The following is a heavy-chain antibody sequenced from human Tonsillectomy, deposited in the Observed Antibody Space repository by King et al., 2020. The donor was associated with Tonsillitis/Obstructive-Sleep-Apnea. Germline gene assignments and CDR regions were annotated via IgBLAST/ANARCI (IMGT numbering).Heavy chain of an antibody. CDR3: ARYDVMGGYENSYYLDV. Sequence: VQLVQSGAEVKKPGESLKISCKGSGYSFTNYWIGWVRQMPGKGLEWMGIIYPGDSDTIYSPSFQDQVTISADKSISAAYLQWSSLKASDTAMYYCARYDVMGGYENSYYLDVWGKGTTVTVSS. CDR2: IYPGDSDT. V-gene: IGHV5-51*01. D-gene: IGHD5-12*01. CDR1: GYSFTNYW. J-gene: IGHJ6*03.